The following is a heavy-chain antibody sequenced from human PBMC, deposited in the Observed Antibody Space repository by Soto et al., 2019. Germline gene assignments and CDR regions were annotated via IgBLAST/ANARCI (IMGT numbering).Heavy chain of an antibody. J-gene: IGHJ6*02. CDR2: ISTAGDT. D-gene: IGHD3-22*01. CDR1: GFSFSSYD. Sequence: EVQLVESGGGLVQPGGSLRLSCAASGFSFSSYDMHWVRQVTGKGLEWVSVISTAGDTYYQGSVKGRFTISREKAKNSLYLHMNNLRAGDTAVYYCARGQTKYESSGYPPPYYFYGMDVWGQGTTVTVSS. V-gene: IGHV3-13*01. CDR3: ARGQTKYESSGYPPPYYFYGMDV.